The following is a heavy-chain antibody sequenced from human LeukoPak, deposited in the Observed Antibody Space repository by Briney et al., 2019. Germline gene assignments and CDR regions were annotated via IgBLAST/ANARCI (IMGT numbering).Heavy chain of an antibody. CDR1: GYTFTGYY. Sequence: ASVEVSCKASGYTFTGYYMHWVRQAPGQGLEWMGWINPNSGGTNYAQKFQGRVTMTRDTSISTAYMELSRLRSDDTAVYYCARGSSGWYVLDYWGQGTLVTVSS. V-gene: IGHV1-2*02. CDR3: ARGSSGWYVLDY. CDR2: INPNSGGT. D-gene: IGHD6-19*01. J-gene: IGHJ4*02.